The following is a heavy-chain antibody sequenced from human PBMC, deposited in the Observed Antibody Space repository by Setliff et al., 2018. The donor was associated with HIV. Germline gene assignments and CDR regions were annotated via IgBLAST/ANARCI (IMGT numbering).Heavy chain of an antibody. D-gene: IGHD2-15*01. CDR1: GGSVSRSDYY. CDR3: AREQYHFVVDYYYYYGMDV. Sequence: PSETLSLTCTVSGGSVSRSDYYWSWIRQPAGGGLEWIGRVHISGSVNYNPSLRSRVSISIDTSKDQCSLKLTSVTAADTAVYYCAREQYHFVVDYYYYYGMDVWGQGNTVTVSS. CDR2: VHISGSV. J-gene: IGHJ6*02. V-gene: IGHV4-61*02.